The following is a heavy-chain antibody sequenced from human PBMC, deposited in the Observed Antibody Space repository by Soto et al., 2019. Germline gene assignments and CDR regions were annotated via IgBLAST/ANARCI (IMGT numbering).Heavy chain of an antibody. CDR2: IIPIYGTA. D-gene: IGHD1-26*01. J-gene: IGHJ6*02. Sequence: QVQLVQSGAEVKKPGSSVKVSCKASGGTFSSFTISWVRQAPGQGLEWMGGIIPIYGTANYAQKFQGRVTITADASTRTAYMELSSLRSEDTAVYYCAKDRRADWESYYYYAMDAGGQGPTVIVSS. CDR3: AKDRRADWESYYYYAMDA. CDR1: GGTFSSFT. V-gene: IGHV1-69*01.